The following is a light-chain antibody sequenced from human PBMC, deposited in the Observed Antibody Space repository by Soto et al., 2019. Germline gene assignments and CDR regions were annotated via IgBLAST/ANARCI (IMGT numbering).Light chain of an antibody. CDR2: AAS. J-gene: IGKJ1*01. CDR1: QGISSY. CDR3: XQLNSYPRT. Sequence: DIQLTQSPSFLSASVGDRVTITCRASQGISSYLAWYQQKPGKAPKLLIYAASTLQSGVPSRFNGSGSGTXXXLXXXXLQPXDFAXXXXXQLNSYPRTFGQGTKVEIK. V-gene: IGKV1-9*01.